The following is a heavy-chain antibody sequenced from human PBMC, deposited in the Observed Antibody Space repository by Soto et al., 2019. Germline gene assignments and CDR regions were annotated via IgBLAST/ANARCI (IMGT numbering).Heavy chain of an antibody. Sequence: QVQLVQSGAEVKKPGASVKVSCKASGYTFTSYGISWVRQAPGQGLEWMGWISAHYGNTNYAQKLQGRVTMTTDTSTSTAYMELRSLRSDDTAVYYCARRFTPIVGATHDYDYGMDVWGQGTTVTVSS. J-gene: IGHJ6*02. CDR1: GYTFTSYG. CDR2: ISAHYGNT. D-gene: IGHD1-26*01. CDR3: ARRFTPIVGATHDYDYGMDV. V-gene: IGHV1-18*04.